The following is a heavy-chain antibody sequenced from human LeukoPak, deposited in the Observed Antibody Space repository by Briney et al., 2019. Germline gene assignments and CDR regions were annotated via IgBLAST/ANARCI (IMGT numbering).Heavy chain of an antibody. CDR2: IIPIFGTA. J-gene: IGHJ3*02. CDR1: GGTFSSYA. D-gene: IGHD3-22*01. V-gene: IGHV1-69*05. Sequence: SVKVSCKASGGTFSSYAISWVRQAPGQGLEWMGGIIPIFGTANYAQKFQGRVTITTDESTSTAYMELSSLRSEDTAVYYCARSRVVVVINQRADAFDIWGQGTMVTVSS. CDR3: ARSRVVVVINQRADAFDI.